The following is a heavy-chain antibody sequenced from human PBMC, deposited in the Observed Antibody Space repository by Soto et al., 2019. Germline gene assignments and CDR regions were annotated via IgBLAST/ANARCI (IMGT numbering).Heavy chain of an antibody. D-gene: IGHD4-4*01. CDR2: IWYDGSNK. J-gene: IGHJ6*02. CDR1: GFTFSSYG. V-gene: IGHV3-33*01. CDR3: ARDRYSNYVLKYYYYGMDV. Sequence: PGGSLRLSCAASGFTFSSYGMHWVRQAPGKGLEWVAVIWYDGSNKYYADSVKGRFTISRDNSKNTLYLQMNSLRAEDTAVYYCARDRYSNYVLKYYYYGMDVWSQGTTVTVSS.